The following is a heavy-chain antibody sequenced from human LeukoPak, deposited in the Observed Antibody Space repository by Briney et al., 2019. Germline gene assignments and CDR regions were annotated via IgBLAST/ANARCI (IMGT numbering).Heavy chain of an antibody. D-gene: IGHD2-2*02. V-gene: IGHV3-7*01. J-gene: IGHJ6*02. CDR3: ARDCSSSSCYTGYGLDV. CDR1: GFTFSSYW. Sequence: GGSLRLSCAASGFTFSSYWMSWVRQAAGKGLEWVANIKQDGSEKHYVDSVKGRFTTSRDNAKKSLYLQMNSLRAEDTAVYYCARDCSSSSCYTGYGLDVWGQGTTVTVSS. CDR2: IKQDGSEK.